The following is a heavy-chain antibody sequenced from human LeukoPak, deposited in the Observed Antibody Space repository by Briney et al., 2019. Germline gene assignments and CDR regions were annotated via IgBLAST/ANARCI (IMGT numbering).Heavy chain of an antibody. CDR3: ARDCRGGSCYGGIDY. Sequence: SETLSLTCTVSGVSISSYYWSWIRQPPGKGLKWIGYIYYSGSTNYNPSLKSRVTISVDTSKNQFSLKLSSVTAADTAVYYCARDCRGGSCYGGIDYWGQGTLVTVSS. CDR2: IYYSGST. CDR1: GVSISSYY. V-gene: IGHV4-59*01. J-gene: IGHJ4*02. D-gene: IGHD2-15*01.